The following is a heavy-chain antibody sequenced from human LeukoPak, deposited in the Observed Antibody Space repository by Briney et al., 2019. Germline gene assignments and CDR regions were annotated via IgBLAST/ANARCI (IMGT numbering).Heavy chain of an antibody. CDR3: ARDGGGYQGTYYYYYYMDV. D-gene: IGHD3-22*01. J-gene: IGHJ6*03. CDR2: INPSGGST. Sequence: ASVKVSCKASGYTFTSYYIHWVRQAPGQGLEWMGIINPSGGSTSYAQKFQGRVTMTRDMSTSTVYMELSSLRSEDTAVYYCARDGGGYQGTYYYYYYMDVWGKGTTVTVSS. V-gene: IGHV1-46*01. CDR1: GYTFTSYY.